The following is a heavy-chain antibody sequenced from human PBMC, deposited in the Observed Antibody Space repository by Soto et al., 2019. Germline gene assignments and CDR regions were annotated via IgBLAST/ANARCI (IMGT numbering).Heavy chain of an antibody. D-gene: IGHD4-17*01. CDR3: AKVGQYGDYFDY. CDR2: INPSGGST. V-gene: IGHV1-46*03. CDR1: GYTFTSYY. Sequence: ASVKCSCKASGYTFTSYYMHWGRQAPGQGLEWMGIINPSGGSTSYAQKFQGRVTMTRDTSTSTVYMELSSLRSEDTAVYYCAKVGQYGDYFDYWGQGTLVTAPQ. J-gene: IGHJ4*02.